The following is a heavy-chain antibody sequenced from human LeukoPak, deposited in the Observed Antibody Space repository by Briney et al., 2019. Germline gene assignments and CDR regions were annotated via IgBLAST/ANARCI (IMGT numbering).Heavy chain of an antibody. CDR3: ARAPSSIAARLNWFDP. Sequence: ASVKVSCKASGGTFSSYAISWVRQAPGQRLEWMGWINAGNGNTKYSQKSQGRVTITRDTSASTAYMELSSLRSEDTAVYYCARAPSSIAARLNWFDPWGQGTLVTVSS. D-gene: IGHD6-6*01. CDR2: INAGNGNT. V-gene: IGHV1-3*01. CDR1: GGTFSSYA. J-gene: IGHJ5*02.